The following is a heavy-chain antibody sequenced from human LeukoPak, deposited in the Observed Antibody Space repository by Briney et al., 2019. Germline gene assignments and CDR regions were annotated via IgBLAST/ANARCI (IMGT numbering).Heavy chain of an antibody. V-gene: IGHV4-39*01. Sequence: SETLSLTCTVSGGSISSSSYYWGWIRQPPGKGLEWFGRSYYSGSTYYNPSLKSRVTIPVDTSKNQFSLKLSSVPAADTAVYYCARSVEMATGIRYWGQGTLVTVSS. D-gene: IGHD5-24*01. CDR3: ARSVEMATGIRY. CDR1: GGSISSSSYY. J-gene: IGHJ4*02. CDR2: SYYSGST.